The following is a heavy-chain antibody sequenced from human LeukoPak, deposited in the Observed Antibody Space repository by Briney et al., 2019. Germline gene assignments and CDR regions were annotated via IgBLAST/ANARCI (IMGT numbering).Heavy chain of an antibody. D-gene: IGHD2-15*01. J-gene: IGHJ5*02. CDR3: ARDDYCSGGSCYGWFDP. Sequence: SVKVSCKASGGTFSSYAISWVRQAPGQGLEWMGRIIPIFGIANYAQKFQGRVTITADKSTSTAYMELSSLRSEDTAVYYCARDDYCSGGSCYGWFDPWGQGTLVTVSP. CDR1: GGTFSSYA. CDR2: IIPIFGIA. V-gene: IGHV1-69*04.